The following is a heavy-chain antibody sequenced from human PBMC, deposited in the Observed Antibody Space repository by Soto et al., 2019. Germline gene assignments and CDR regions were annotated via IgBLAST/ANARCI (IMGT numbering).Heavy chain of an antibody. CDR2: INHSGST. CDR1: GGSFSGYY. CDR3: ARDHSSSSPNWYFDL. J-gene: IGHJ2*01. Sequence: SETLSLTCAVYGGSFSGYYWSWIRQPPGKGLEWIGEINHSGSTNYNPSLKSRVTISVDTSKNQFSLKLSSVTAADTAVYYCARDHSSSSPNWYFDLWGRGTLVTVSS. V-gene: IGHV4-34*01. D-gene: IGHD6-6*01.